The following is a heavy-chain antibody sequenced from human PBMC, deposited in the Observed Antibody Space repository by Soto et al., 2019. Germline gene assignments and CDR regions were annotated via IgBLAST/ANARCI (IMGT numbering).Heavy chain of an antibody. J-gene: IGHJ6*03. D-gene: IGHD3-16*01. CDR3: ARGGGSADYYYMDV. CDR1: GFTFSRSP. V-gene: IGHV3-48*01. CDR2: ISSSSGTI. Sequence: GGSLRLSCAASGFTFSRSPMNWVRQAPGKGLEWISYISSSSGTIYYADSVKGRFTISRDNAKNSLYLRMNSLRAEDTAVYYCARGGGSADYYYMDVWGKGTSVTVSS.